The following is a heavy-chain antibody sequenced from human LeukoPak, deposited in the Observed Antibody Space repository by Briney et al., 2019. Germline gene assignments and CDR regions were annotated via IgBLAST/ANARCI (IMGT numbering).Heavy chain of an antibody. V-gene: IGHV4-61*01. D-gene: IGHD3-16*01. CDR3: AGGTYYFDY. J-gene: IGHJ4*02. CDR2: INHSGST. Sequence: SETLSLTCTVSGGSVSSGSYYWSWIRQPPGKGLEWIGEINHSGSTNCNPSLKSRVTISVDTSKNQFSLKPSSVTAADTAVYYCAGGTYYFDYWGQGTLVTVSS. CDR1: GGSVSSGSYY.